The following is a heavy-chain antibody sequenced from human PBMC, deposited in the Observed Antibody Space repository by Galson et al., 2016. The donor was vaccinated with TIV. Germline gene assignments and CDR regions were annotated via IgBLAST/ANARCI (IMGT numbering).Heavy chain of an antibody. CDR3: ATFSGASGTFDY. CDR1: GCTFTSYY. Sequence: SVKVSCKASGCTFTSYYVHWVRQAPGQGLEWMGVINPRDGGTSYSQKFQGRVTMTRDTSTSTVYMGLSSLRSDDTAVYYCATFSGASGTFDYWGQGALVTVSS. CDR2: INPRDGGT. D-gene: IGHD2-15*01. J-gene: IGHJ4*02. V-gene: IGHV1-46*01.